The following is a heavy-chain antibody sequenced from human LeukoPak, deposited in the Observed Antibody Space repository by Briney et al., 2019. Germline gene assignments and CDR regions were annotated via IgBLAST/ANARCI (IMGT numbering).Heavy chain of an antibody. CDR1: GDSISSSDYY. Sequence: SETLSLTCSVSGDSISSSDYYWGWIRQPPGKGLEWIGTFYHSGSIFYNSSLRSRVTISVDTSKNQFSLKLTSVTAADTAVYYCARAGVAGRDYWGQGTLVTVSS. CDR2: FYHSGSI. D-gene: IGHD6-19*01. J-gene: IGHJ4*02. V-gene: IGHV4-39*07. CDR3: ARAGVAGRDY.